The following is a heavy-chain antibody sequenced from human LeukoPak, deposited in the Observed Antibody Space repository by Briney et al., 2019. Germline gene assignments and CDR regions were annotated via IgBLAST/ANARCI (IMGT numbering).Heavy chain of an antibody. Sequence: GGSLRLSCTVSGFTVSSNSMSWVRQAPGKGLEWVSFIYSDNTHYSDSAKGRFTISRDNAKNSLYLQMNSLRAEDTAVYYCARENLVVDTASAYFDYWGQGTLVTVSS. V-gene: IGHV3-53*01. CDR2: IYSDNT. CDR1: GFTVSSNS. D-gene: IGHD5-18*01. CDR3: ARENLVVDTASAYFDY. J-gene: IGHJ4*02.